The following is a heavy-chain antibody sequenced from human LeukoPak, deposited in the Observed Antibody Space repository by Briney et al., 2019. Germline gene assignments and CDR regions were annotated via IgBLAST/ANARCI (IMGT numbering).Heavy chain of an antibody. V-gene: IGHV3-30*04. CDR2: ISYDGTIK. CDR1: GFTFSSYA. D-gene: IGHD3-10*01. CDR3: ARKDSERYIRPFDY. Sequence: PGGSLRLSCAASGFTFSSYAMHWVRQAPGKGLEWVAVISYDGTIKYYADSVKGRFTISRDNSKNTLYLQMNSLRAEDTAVYYCARKDSERYIRPFDYWGQGTLVTVSS. J-gene: IGHJ4*02.